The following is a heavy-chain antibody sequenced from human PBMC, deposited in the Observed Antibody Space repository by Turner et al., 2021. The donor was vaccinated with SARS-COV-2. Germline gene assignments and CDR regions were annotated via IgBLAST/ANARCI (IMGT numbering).Heavy chain of an antibody. J-gene: IGHJ5*02. Sequence: QPPLQESRPGLVQPSATLSNTCTVSSGSISSSSYYWGWLRKPPGKGLEWIGSIYYSGSTYFTPSLKSGVTMSLDTAKNQCSLMLSSMTAADTAVYYCASLSPTFGVLIRVGGLFDPWGQGTLVTVSS. D-gene: IGHD3-3*01. CDR1: SGSISSSSYY. CDR2: IYYSGST. CDR3: ASLSPTFGVLIRVGGLFDP. V-gene: IGHV4-39*01.